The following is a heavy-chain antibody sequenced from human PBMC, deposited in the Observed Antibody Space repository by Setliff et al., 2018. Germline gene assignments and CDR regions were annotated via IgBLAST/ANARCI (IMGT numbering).Heavy chain of an antibody. CDR2: VYYNGAA. CDR1: GGAVSGDY. CDR3: ARAISGWYSAHYYYMDV. Sequence: SETLSLTCSVSGGAVSGDYWSWIRQSPGRGLEYIGYVYYNGAADYSPSLKSRVTISVDASKNQLSLNLRSVTAADTAVYHFARAISGWYSAHYYYMDVWGKGTTVPSP. J-gene: IGHJ6*03. V-gene: IGHV4-59*08. D-gene: IGHD6-19*01.